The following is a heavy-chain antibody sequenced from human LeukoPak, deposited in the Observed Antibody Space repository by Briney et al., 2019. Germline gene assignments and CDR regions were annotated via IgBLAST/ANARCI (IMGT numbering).Heavy chain of an antibody. CDR1: GYPFTGYY. Sequence: ASVKGSCKASGYPFTGYYMHWVRQAPGQGLEWMGWINPDSGGTNYAQKFQGRVTMTRDTSISTAYMELSRLKSDDTAVYYCARDPGGGDDDAFDIWGQGTMVTVSS. CDR2: INPDSGGT. J-gene: IGHJ3*02. D-gene: IGHD2-21*02. V-gene: IGHV1-2*02. CDR3: ARDPGGGDDDAFDI.